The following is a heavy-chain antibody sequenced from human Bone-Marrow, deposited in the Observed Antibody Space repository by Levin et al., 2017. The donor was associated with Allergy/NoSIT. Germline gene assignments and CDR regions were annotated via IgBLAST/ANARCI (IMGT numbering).Heavy chain of an antibody. V-gene: IGHV4-34*01. CDR1: GGSFSDYY. D-gene: IGHD2-15*01. CDR2: VNYSGTT. J-gene: IGHJ4*02. Sequence: SCAVYGGSFSDYYWTWIRQPPGKGLDWIGEVNYSGTTNYSPSLRSRLTISRDTSKNQFSLKLTSVTTADTALYFCARGTFGGYINYWGQGALVSVSS. CDR3: ARGTFGGYINY.